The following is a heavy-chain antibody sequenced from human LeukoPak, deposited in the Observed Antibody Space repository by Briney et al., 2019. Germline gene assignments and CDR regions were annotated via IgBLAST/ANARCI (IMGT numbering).Heavy chain of an antibody. J-gene: IGHJ4*02. CDR2: INPNSGGT. CDR3: ARQYCSSTSCYLALDY. V-gene: IGHV1-2*02. Sequence: ASVKVSCKASGYTFTGYYMHWVRQAPGQRLEWMGWINPNSGGTNYAQKFQGRVTMTRDTSISTAYMELSRLRSDDTAVYYCARQYCSSTSCYLALDYWGQGTLVTVSS. D-gene: IGHD2-2*01. CDR1: GYTFTGYY.